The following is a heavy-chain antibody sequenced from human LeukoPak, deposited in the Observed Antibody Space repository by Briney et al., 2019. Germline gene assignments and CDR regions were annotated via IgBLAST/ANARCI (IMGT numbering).Heavy chain of an antibody. V-gene: IGHV3-49*04. CDR1: GFTFGDYA. J-gene: IGHJ4*02. D-gene: IGHD3-10*01. Sequence: GGSLRLSCTASGFTFGDYAMSWVRQAPGKGLEWVGFIRSKAYGGTTEYAASVKGRFTISRDDSKSIAYLQMNGLKTEDTAVYYCAQGSLVDYWGQGTLVTVSS. CDR3: AQGSLVDY. CDR2: IRSKAYGGTT.